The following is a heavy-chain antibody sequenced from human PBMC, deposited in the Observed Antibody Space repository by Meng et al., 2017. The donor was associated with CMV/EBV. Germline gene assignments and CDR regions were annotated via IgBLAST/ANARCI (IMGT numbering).Heavy chain of an antibody. CDR3: ARGPLGEYSNYDAP. CDR1: GYTFTGYY. D-gene: IGHD4-11*01. CDR2: INPNSGGT. V-gene: IGHV1-2*02. Sequence: QVHRVHAWAHVNKPGAPVKVSCKASGYTFTGYYMHWVRQAPGQGLEWMGWINPNSGGTNYAQKFQGRVTMTRDTSISTAYMELSRLRSDDTAVYYCARGPLGEYSNYDAPWGQGTLVTVSS. J-gene: IGHJ5*02.